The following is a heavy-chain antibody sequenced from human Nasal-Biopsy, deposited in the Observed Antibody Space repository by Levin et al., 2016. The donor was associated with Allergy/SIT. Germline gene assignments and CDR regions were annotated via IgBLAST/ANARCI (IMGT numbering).Heavy chain of an antibody. D-gene: IGHD2-15*01. V-gene: IGHV4-31*03. J-gene: IGHJ3*02. Sequence: SETLSLTCSVTGGSVTRGAYYLSWIRKHPGKGLEWIGYIYHTGSTYYNPSLKSRLIMSVDTSKNEFSLKLTSVTAADTAVYYCARGREVVVAVAGTLHSVTDAFDIWGQGTMVTVSS. CDR1: GGSVTRGAYY. CDR3: ARGREVVVAVAGTLHSVTDAFDI. CDR2: IYHTGST.